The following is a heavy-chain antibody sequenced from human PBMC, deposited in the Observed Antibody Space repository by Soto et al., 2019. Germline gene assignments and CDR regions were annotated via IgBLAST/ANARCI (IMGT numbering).Heavy chain of an antibody. J-gene: IGHJ4*02. CDR2: ISGSGGST. CDR1: GFSFSSYA. CDR3: AKDSGWSDYYYFDY. V-gene: IGHV3-23*01. D-gene: IGHD6-19*01. Sequence: GGSLRLSCAASGFSFSSYAMTWVRQAPGKGLEWVSAISGSGGSTYYADSVKGRFTISRDNSKNTLYLQMNSLRAEDTAVYYCAKDSGWSDYYYFDYWGQGTLVTVSS.